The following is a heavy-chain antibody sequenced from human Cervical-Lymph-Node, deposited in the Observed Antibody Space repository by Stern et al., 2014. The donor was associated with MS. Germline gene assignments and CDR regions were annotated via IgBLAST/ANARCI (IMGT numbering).Heavy chain of an antibody. Sequence: VQLVQSGAEVKKPGASVKVSCKASGYTFTSYGISWVRQAPGQGLEWMGWISAYNRNTNDSQNLQGRVTMTTVSSTSTAYMELRSLRSDDTAVYYCARGLLGSENAFDIWGQGTMVTVSS. CDR1: GYTFTSYG. CDR3: ARGLLGSENAFDI. CDR2: ISAYNRNT. D-gene: IGHD2-15*01. J-gene: IGHJ3*02. V-gene: IGHV1-18*01.